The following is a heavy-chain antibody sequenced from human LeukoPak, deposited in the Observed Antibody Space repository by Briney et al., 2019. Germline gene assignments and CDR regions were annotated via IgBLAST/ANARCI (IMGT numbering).Heavy chain of an antibody. CDR3: ARFVSSGYYLDY. CDR2: IYYSGGT. CDR1: GGSISSYY. V-gene: IGHV4-59*01. Sequence: SETLSLTCTVSGGSISSYYWSWIRQPPGKGLEWIGYIYYSGGTNYNPSLKSRVAISVDTSKNQFSLMLNSVTAADTAVYYCARFVSSGYYLDYWGQGTLVTVSS. J-gene: IGHJ4*02. D-gene: IGHD3-22*01.